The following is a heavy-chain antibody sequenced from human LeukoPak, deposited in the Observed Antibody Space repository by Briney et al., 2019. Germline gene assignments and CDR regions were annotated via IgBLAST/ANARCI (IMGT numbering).Heavy chain of an antibody. CDR2: INPNSGGT. Sequence: GESLKISCKASGYTFTGYYMHWVRQAPGQGLEWMGWINPNSGGTNYAQKFQGRVTMTRDTSISTAYMELSRLRSDDTAVYYCARQMWASVSSFRFDPWGQGTLVTVSS. CDR1: GYTFTGYY. J-gene: IGHJ5*02. V-gene: IGHV1-2*02. D-gene: IGHD6-13*01. CDR3: ARQMWASVSSFRFDP.